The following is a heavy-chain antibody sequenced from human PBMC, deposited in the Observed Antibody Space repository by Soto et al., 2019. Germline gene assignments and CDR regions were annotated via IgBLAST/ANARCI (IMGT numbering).Heavy chain of an antibody. CDR3: ARDKARYCSGGSCYQENVDTAMVTSTDAFDL. CDR1: GFTFSSYA. D-gene: IGHD2-15*01. Sequence: QVQLVESGGGVVQPGRSLRLSCAASGFTFSSYAMHWVRQAPGKGLEWVAGISYDGSNKYYADSVKGRFTISRDNYKNTLYLKMNSLRGEGKAVYYCARDKARYCSGGSCYQENVDTAMVTSTDAFDLWGQGTMVTVSS. CDR2: ISYDGSNK. J-gene: IGHJ3*01. V-gene: IGHV3-30-3*01.